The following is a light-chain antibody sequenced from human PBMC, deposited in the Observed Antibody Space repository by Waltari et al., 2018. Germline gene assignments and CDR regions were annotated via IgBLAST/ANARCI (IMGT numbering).Light chain of an antibody. J-gene: IGLJ2*01. CDR3: SSYAGSSKGV. CDR2: AVS. V-gene: IGLV2-23*02. CDR1: SSDVGNYKR. Sequence: QSALTQPASVSGSPGQSITISCTGTSSDVGNYKRVSWYQQHPGKAPKLMFYAVSKRPSGVSDGFSGSKSGDMASLTISGLQPEDEAEYFCSSYAGSSKGVFGGGTKVTVL.